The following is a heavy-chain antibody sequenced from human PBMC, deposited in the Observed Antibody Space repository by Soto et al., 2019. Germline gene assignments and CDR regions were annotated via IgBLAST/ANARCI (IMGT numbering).Heavy chain of an antibody. CDR2: IIYSSGST. D-gene: IGHD3-9*01. V-gene: IGHV4-59*01. J-gene: IGHJ4*02. CDR3: ARGNFYYDSLTGFYPGYYFDY. Sequence: ASETLSLTCSVSGDSITGYYWGWIRQPPGKGLEWIGSIIYSSGSTNYSPSLKSRVTISLDTSKNQFSLKLSSVTAADTAVYYCARGNFYYDSLTGFYPGYYFDYWGQGTRVTVSS. CDR1: GDSITGYY.